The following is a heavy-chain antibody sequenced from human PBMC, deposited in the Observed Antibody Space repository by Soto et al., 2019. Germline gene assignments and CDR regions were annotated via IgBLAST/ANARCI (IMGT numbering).Heavy chain of an antibody. D-gene: IGHD2-15*01. V-gene: IGHV3-21*01. CDR2: ISSSSTYT. Sequence: VGSLRLSCAASVFTFSTSTMNCVRHSPGQWLEWVSSISSSSTYTYYAASVKGRFTISRDNAKNSLYLQMNSLRAEDTAVYYCARVGSPGYCSGGYRPPPHYWGQTTLVTLS. J-gene: IGHJ4*02. CDR3: ARVGSPGYCSGGYRPPPHY. CDR1: VFTFSTST.